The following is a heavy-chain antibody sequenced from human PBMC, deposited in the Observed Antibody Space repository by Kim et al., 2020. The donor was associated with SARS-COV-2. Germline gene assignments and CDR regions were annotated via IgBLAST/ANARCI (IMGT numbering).Heavy chain of an antibody. CDR3: ADLSIAASIYSMDV. Sequence: GGSLRLSCAASGFTFSGYAMSWVRQAPGTGLEWVSTISGSGGSTYYADSVKGRFTISRDNSKNTLYLQMNSLRAEDTALYYCADLSIAASIYSMDVWGQGTTVTVSS. CDR2: ISGSGGST. J-gene: IGHJ6*02. V-gene: IGHV3-23*01. D-gene: IGHD6-6*01. CDR1: GFTFSGYA.